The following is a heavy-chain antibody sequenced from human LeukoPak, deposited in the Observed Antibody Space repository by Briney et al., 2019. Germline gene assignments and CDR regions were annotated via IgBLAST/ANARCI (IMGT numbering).Heavy chain of an antibody. CDR2: IWYDGSNK. CDR1: GFTFSSFG. J-gene: IGHJ4*02. D-gene: IGHD6-13*01. V-gene: IGHV3-33*01. Sequence: GRSLRLSCAASGFTFSSFGVHWVRQPPGKGLEWVAVIWYDGSNKYYADSVKGRFTISRDNSKNTLFLQMNSLRAGDTAVYYCARGLTIAAAEVFDYWGQGTLVTVSS. CDR3: ARGLTIAAAEVFDY.